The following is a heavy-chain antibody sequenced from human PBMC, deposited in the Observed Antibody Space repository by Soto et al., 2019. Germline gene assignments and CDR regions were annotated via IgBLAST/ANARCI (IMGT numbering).Heavy chain of an antibody. V-gene: IGHV3-33*01. CDR2: IQSDGSKK. Sequence: PGGSLTLSCAAAGFFLGHVGMEWVRRGPGKGLEWVAAIQSDGSKKYYADSVKGRFTISRDNSKNTLDLQMDSLRAEDTGVYFCARDDCSSPSCYVYWGQGTPVTVSS. D-gene: IGHD2-2*01. CDR1: GFFLGHVG. J-gene: IGHJ4*02. CDR3: ARDDCSSPSCYVY.